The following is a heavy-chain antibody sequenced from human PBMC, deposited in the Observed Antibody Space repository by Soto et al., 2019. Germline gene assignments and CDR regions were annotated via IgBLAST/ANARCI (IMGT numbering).Heavy chain of an antibody. D-gene: IGHD2-2*01. CDR1: GFSLSTSGVG. J-gene: IGHJ4*02. CDR2: IYWDDDK. V-gene: IGHV2-5*02. Sequence: QITLKESGPTLVNPTQTLTLTCTFSGFSLSTSGVGVGWIRQPPGKALEWLALIYWDDDKRYSPSLKSRLTITKDTSKNQVVLTMNNMDPVDTATYYCAHRSGLRYCSSTSCYGGFDYWGQGTLVTVSS. CDR3: AHRSGLRYCSSTSCYGGFDY.